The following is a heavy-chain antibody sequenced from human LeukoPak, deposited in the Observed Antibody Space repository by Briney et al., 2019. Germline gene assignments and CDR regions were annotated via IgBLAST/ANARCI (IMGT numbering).Heavy chain of an antibody. CDR2: TYYRSKWYN. CDR3: AKLGDSST. D-gene: IGHD6-19*01. Sequence: QTLSLTCAISGDRVSSKSAAWSWIRQSPSRGLEWLGRTYYRSKWYNDYAVSVKSRIIINQDTSKNQFSLKLNSVTTEDTAVYYCAKLGDSSTWGQGTLVTVSS. CDR1: GDRVSSKSAA. J-gene: IGHJ5*02. V-gene: IGHV6-1*01.